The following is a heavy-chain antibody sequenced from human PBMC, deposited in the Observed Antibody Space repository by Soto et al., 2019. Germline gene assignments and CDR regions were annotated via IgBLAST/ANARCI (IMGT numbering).Heavy chain of an antibody. Sequence: SETLSLTCTVPVDSITTYYWSWIRQPAGKGLEWIGRIDTSGNTNYNPSLKSRVTMSVDTSKKQLSLKLTSVTAADTAVYYCARYSNNWFQTEGMDVWGQGTTVT. D-gene: IGHD6-13*01. CDR3: ARYSNNWFQTEGMDV. V-gene: IGHV4-4*07. CDR2: IDTSGNT. J-gene: IGHJ6*02. CDR1: VDSITTYY.